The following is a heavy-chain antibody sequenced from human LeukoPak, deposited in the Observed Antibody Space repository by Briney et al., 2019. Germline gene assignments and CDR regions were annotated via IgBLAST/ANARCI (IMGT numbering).Heavy chain of an antibody. CDR2: ISSSSNYI. J-gene: IGHJ4*02. D-gene: IGHD6-19*01. Sequence: GGSLRLSCAASGFTLSSYSMNWVRQAPGKGLEWVSSISSSSNYIYYADSVKGRFTISRDNAKNSLYLQMNSLRAEDTAVYYCARVYSSGWQFDYWGQGTLVTVSS. V-gene: IGHV3-21*01. CDR3: ARVYSSGWQFDY. CDR1: GFTLSSYS.